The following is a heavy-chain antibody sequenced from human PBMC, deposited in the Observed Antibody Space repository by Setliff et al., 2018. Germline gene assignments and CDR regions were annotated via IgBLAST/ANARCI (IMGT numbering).Heavy chain of an antibody. D-gene: IGHD2-15*01. J-gene: IGHJ5*02. CDR1: GGTFSNYD. CDR3: ARSPAVLGIVYLDP. Sequence: SVKVSCKASGGTFSNYDISWVRQAPGQGLEWMGGIIPIFGTTNYAQRFQGRVTITTDESTSTAYMELSSLRSEDTAVYYCARSPAVLGIVYLDPWGLGTLVTVSS. V-gene: IGHV1-69*05. CDR2: IIPIFGTT.